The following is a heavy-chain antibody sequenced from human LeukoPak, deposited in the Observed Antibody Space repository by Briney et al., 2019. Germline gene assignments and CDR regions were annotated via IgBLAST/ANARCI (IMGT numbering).Heavy chain of an antibody. CDR1: GFTFSSYS. CDR3: ARDMLALDIVVVPAAMVGSNWFDP. CDR2: ISSSSSYI. V-gene: IGHV3-21*01. Sequence: GGSLRLSCAASGFTFSSYSMNWVRQAPGKGLEWVSSISSSSSYIYYADSVKGRFTISRDNSKNTLYLQMNSLRAEDTAVYYCARDMLALDIVVVPAAMVGSNWFDPWGQGTLVTVSS. D-gene: IGHD2-2*03. J-gene: IGHJ5*02.